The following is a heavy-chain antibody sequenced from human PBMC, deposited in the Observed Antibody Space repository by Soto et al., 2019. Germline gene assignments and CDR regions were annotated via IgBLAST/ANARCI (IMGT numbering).Heavy chain of an antibody. CDR2: IYYSGST. D-gene: IGHD1-1*01. CDR3: ATIPIVGTKPYYFNS. Sequence: LQLQESGPGLVKPSETLSLTCTVSGGSFDITSSYWAWVRQPPGKGLEWIAYIYYSGSTYYNPSLKSRIIISVDTSTNQLSLRLSSVTAADTAVYYCATIPIVGTKPYYFNSWGQGTLVTVSS. V-gene: IGHV4-39*01. J-gene: IGHJ4*02. CDR1: GGSFDITSSY.